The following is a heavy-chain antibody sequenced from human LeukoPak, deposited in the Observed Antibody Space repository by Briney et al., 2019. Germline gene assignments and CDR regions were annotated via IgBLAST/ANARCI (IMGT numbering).Heavy chain of an antibody. D-gene: IGHD6-19*01. CDR2: INRDGSEK. Sequence: GGSLRLSCAVSGXSISKYCMSWVRHIPEKGLEWVANINRDGSEKYYVDSVKGRFTISRDNAKNSLYLQMNSLRAEDTAVYYCARDGYSSGPGADCGQGTLVSVSS. J-gene: IGHJ4*02. CDR3: ARDGYSSGPGAD. V-gene: IGHV3-7*04. CDR1: GXSISKYC.